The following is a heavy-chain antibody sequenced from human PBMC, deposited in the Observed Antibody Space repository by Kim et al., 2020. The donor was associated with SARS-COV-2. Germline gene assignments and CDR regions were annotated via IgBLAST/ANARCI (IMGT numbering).Heavy chain of an antibody. CDR1: GGSFSGYY. CDR2: INHSGST. V-gene: IGHV4-34*01. D-gene: IGHD5-12*01. CDR3: ARRGLRLRPKPRIWNWFDP. J-gene: IGHJ5*02. Sequence: SETLSLTCAVYGGSFSGYYWSWIRQPPGKGLEWIGEINHSGSTNYNPSLKSRVTISVDTSKNQFSLKLSSVTAADTAVYYCARRGLRLRPKPRIWNWFDPWGQGTLVTVSS.